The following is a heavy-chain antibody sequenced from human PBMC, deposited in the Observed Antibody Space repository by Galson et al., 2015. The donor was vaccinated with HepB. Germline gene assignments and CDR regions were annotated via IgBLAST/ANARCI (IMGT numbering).Heavy chain of an antibody. CDR1: GFTLSSYA. V-gene: IGHV3-64D*06. D-gene: IGHD6-13*01. CDR2: ISSNGGST. CDR3: VKVAGSSRTLDY. J-gene: IGHJ4*02. Sequence: SLRLSCAASGFTLSSYAMHWVRQAPGKGLEYVSAISSNGGSTYYADSVKGRFTISRDNSKNTLYLQMSSLRAEDTAVYYCVKVAGSSRTLDYWGQGTLVTVSS.